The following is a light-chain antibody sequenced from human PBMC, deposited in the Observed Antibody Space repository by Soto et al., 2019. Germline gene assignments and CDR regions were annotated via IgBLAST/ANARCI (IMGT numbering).Light chain of an antibody. CDR3: QQYGSSPTWT. CDR2: GAS. CDR1: QRVSSNY. Sequence: ESVLTQSPGTLSLSPWERATLSCRASQRVSSNYLAWYQQKPGQAPRLLIYGASTRATGIPDRFSGSGSGTDFTLTISRLEPEDSAVYYCQQYGSSPTWTFGQGTKVDIK. V-gene: IGKV3-20*01. J-gene: IGKJ1*01.